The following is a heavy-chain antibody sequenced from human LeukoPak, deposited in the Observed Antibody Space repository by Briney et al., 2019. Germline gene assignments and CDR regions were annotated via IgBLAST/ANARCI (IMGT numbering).Heavy chain of an antibody. D-gene: IGHD1-26*01. CDR2: ISSSSSTI. CDR3: ARDQVVGATLYYFDY. Sequence: GGSLRLSCAASGLTFSSYAMHWVRQAPGKGLEWVSYISSSSSTIYYADSVKGRFTISRDNAKSSLYLQMNSLRAEDTAVYYCARDQVVGATLYYFDYWGQGTLVTVSS. CDR1: GLTFSSYA. V-gene: IGHV3-48*01. J-gene: IGHJ4*02.